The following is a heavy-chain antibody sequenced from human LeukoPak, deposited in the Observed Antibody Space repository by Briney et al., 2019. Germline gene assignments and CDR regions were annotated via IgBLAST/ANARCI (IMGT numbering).Heavy chain of an antibody. V-gene: IGHV4-39*01. J-gene: IGHJ4*02. Sequence: SETLSLTRSVSDASISGGTYYWGWIRQPPGKGLEWIGSIYYTGSTCDNPSLKSRVTTSVDTSKNQFSLKLSSVTAADTAVYYCARRGGSGRAFDYWGQGTLVTVSS. CDR3: ARRGGSGRAFDY. CDR2: IYYTGST. D-gene: IGHD1-26*01. CDR1: DASISGGTYY.